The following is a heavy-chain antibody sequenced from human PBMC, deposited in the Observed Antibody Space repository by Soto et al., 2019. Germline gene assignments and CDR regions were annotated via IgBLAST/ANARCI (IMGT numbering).Heavy chain of an antibody. D-gene: IGHD3-10*01. V-gene: IGHV3-48*04. CDR1: GFTFSSYS. Sequence: VQVVESGGGLVQPGGSLRLSCAASGFTFSSYSMNWVRQAPGKGLEWVSYISTSGSSTYYADSVKGRFTISRDNAEDSLYLQMNSLTAEDTAVYYCARDDYFGSGSYDFDCWGQGTLVTVSS. J-gene: IGHJ4*02. CDR3: ARDDYFGSGSYDFDC. CDR2: ISTSGSST.